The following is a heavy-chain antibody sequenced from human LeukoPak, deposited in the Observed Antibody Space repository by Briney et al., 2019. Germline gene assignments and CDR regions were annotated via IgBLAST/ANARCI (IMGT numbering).Heavy chain of an antibody. Sequence: SETLSLTCTVSGGSISSYYWSWIRQPPGKGLEWIGYIYYSGSTNYNPSLKSRVTISVDTSKNQFSLKLSSVTAADTAVYYCARLASGYSSGWYSPTYYYMDVWGKGTTVTVSS. CDR2: IYYSGST. J-gene: IGHJ6*03. D-gene: IGHD6-19*01. V-gene: IGHV4-59*08. CDR3: ARLASGYSSGWYSPTYYYMDV. CDR1: GGSISSYY.